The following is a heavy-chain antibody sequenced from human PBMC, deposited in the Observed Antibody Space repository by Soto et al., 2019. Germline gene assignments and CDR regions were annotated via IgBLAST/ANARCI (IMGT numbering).Heavy chain of an antibody. CDR2: MNPNSGNT. CDR1: GYTFTSYD. D-gene: IGHD5-12*01. J-gene: IGHJ4*02. CDR3: ARGLVATIGAFDY. Sequence: VKVSCKASGYTFTSYDINWVRQATGQGLEWMGWMNPNSGNTGYAQKFQGRVTMTRNTSISTAYMELSSLRSEDTAVYYCARGLVATIGAFDYWGQGTLVTVSS. V-gene: IGHV1-8*01.